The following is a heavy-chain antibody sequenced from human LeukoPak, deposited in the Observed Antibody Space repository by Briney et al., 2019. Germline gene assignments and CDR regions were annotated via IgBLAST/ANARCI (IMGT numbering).Heavy chain of an antibody. D-gene: IGHD3-10*01. Sequence: TGGSLRLSCAASGFTFSSYGMHWVRQAPGKGLEWVAFIRYDGSNKYYADSVKGRFTISRDNSKNTLYLQMNSLRAEDTAVYYCAKDVSWFGDRFDPWGQGTLVTVSS. CDR1: GFTFSSYG. V-gene: IGHV3-30*02. CDR3: AKDVSWFGDRFDP. J-gene: IGHJ5*02. CDR2: IRYDGSNK.